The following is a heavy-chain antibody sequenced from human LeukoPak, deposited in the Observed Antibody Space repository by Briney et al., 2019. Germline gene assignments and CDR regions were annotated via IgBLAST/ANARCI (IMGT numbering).Heavy chain of an antibody. J-gene: IGHJ4*02. V-gene: IGHV1-2*02. CDR2: INPDSGAT. CDR3: ARAGDFWRGYFWS. CDR1: GYTFTGYY. D-gene: IGHD3-3*01. Sequence: EASVRVSCKASGYTFTGYYLHWVRQAPGQGLEWMGCINPDSGATTYAQKFQGRVTLTRDTSISTAYMDLSRLTSDDTAIYYCARAGDFWRGYFWSWGQGTLVTVSS.